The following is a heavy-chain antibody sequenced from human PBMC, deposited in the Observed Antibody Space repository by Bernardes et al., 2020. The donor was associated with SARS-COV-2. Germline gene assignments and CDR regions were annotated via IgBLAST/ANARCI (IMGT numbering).Heavy chain of an antibody. CDR1: GLTFSSYW. V-gene: IGHV3-74*01. J-gene: IGHJ4*02. D-gene: IGHD4-4*01. CDR2: INTDGTNV. Sequence: GGSLRPSCEASGLTFSSYWIHWPRQVPGEGLVWLSRINTDGTNVDYADSLKGRFTVTRDNSKNTPYLQMNSLRAEDTAVYYCAKVFYSNYDRGTHPAGYYFNYWGQGTLVTVSS. CDR3: AKVFYSNYDRGTHPAGYYFNY.